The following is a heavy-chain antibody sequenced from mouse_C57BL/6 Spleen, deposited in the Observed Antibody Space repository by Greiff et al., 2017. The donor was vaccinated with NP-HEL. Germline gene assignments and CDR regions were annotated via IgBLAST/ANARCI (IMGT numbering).Heavy chain of an antibody. CDR2: ISDGGSYT. CDR3: ARDGVPGSSQYYFDY. D-gene: IGHD1-1*01. J-gene: IGHJ2*01. CDR1: GFTFSSYA. Sequence: DVHLVESGGGLVKPGGSLKLSCAASGFTFSSYAMSWVRQTPEKRLEWVATISDGGSYTYYPDKVQGRFTISRDNAKNNLYLQMSHLKSEDTAMYYCARDGVPGSSQYYFDYWGQGTTLTVSS. V-gene: IGHV5-4*01.